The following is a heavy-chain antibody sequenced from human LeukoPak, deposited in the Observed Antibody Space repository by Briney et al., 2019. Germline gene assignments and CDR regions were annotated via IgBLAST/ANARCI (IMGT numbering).Heavy chain of an antibody. CDR3: VRDFSGESGYGGY. CDR1: GFTFSTYN. Sequence: GGSLRLSCTASGFTFSTYNMNWVRQAPGKGLEWVSSISTSSNYIYYADSVKGRFTISRDAAKNSLYLQMNSLRVEDTALYYCVRDFSGESGYGGYWGPGTLVTVSS. V-gene: IGHV3-21*01. D-gene: IGHD5-12*01. CDR2: ISTSSNYI. J-gene: IGHJ4*02.